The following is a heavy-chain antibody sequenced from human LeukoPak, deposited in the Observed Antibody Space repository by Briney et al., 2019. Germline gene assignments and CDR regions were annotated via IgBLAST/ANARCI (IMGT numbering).Heavy chain of an antibody. Sequence: GGSLRLSCAASGFTFSSYGMHWVRQAPGKGLEWVAVISYDGSNKYYADSVKGRFTISRDNSKNTLYLQMYSLRAEDTAVYYCAKDSLRNDYVWGSYRQAQYYFDYWGQGTLVTVSS. CDR2: ISYDGSNK. CDR3: AKDSLRNDYVWGSYRQAQYYFDY. CDR1: GFTFSSYG. V-gene: IGHV3-30*18. D-gene: IGHD3-16*02. J-gene: IGHJ4*02.